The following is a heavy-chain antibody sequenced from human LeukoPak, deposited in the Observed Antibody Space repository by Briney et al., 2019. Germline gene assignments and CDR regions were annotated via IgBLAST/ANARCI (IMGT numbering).Heavy chain of an antibody. V-gene: IGHV4-30-2*01. D-gene: IGHD3-22*01. CDR1: GGSISSGGYS. CDR2: IYHSGST. Sequence: SETLSLTCAVSGGSISSGGYSWSWIRQPPGKGLEWIGYIYHSGSTYYNPSLKSRVTISVDRSKNQFSLKLSSVTAADTAVYYCARGRDSSGYYRPPYFDYWGQGTLVTVSS. J-gene: IGHJ4*02. CDR3: ARGRDSSGYYRPPYFDY.